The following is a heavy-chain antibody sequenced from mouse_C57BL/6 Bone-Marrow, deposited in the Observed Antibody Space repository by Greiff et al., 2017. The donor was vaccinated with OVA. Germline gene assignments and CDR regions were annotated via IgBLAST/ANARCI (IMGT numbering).Heavy chain of an antibody. Sequence: VQLKQSGPELVKPGASVKISCKASGYSFTGYYMTWVKQSPEKSLEWIGEINPSTGGTPYNQKFKAKATLTVDKSSSTAYMQLKSLTSEDSAVYYCARKGLLSWFAYWGQGTLVTVSA. V-gene: IGHV1-42*01. J-gene: IGHJ3*01. CDR2: INPSTGGT. CDR3: ARKGLLSWFAY. CDR1: GYSFTGYY. D-gene: IGHD2-1*01.